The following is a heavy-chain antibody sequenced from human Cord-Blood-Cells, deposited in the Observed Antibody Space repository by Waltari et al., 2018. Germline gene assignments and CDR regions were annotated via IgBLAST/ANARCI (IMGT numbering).Heavy chain of an antibody. V-gene: IGHV1-8*01. D-gene: IGHD3-16*02. CDR2: MNPNSGNT. J-gene: IGHJ3*02. Sequence: QVQLVQSGAEVKKPGASVKVSWKASGYTFTSFDINWERQATGPGLEWMGWMNPNSGNTGYAQKFQGRVTMTRNTSISTAYMELSSLRSEDTAVYYCARGGIWGSYRYRAFDIWGQGTMVTVSS. CDR3: ARGGIWGSYRYRAFDI. CDR1: GYTFTSFD.